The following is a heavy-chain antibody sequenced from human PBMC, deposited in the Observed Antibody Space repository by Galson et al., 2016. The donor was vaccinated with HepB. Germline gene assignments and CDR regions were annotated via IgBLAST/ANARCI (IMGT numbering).Heavy chain of an antibody. Sequence: SLRLSCAASGYAFRNYIMNWVRQSPGKGLEWVTSISSSGRSIYYADSVKGRFTISRDNTKNSLYLQMNSLRADDTAVYYCARAPTMITFGGLIVGDLDYWGQGTRVTVPS. J-gene: IGHJ4*02. D-gene: IGHD3-16*02. CDR2: ISSSGRSI. CDR3: ARAPTMITFGGLIVGDLDY. CDR1: GYAFRNYI. V-gene: IGHV3-21*01.